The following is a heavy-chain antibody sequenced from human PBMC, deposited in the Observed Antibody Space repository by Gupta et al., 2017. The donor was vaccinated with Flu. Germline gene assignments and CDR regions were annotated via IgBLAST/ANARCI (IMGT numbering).Heavy chain of an antibody. CDR3: ARDREGLVG. D-gene: IGHD1-26*01. Sequence: QVLLVESGGGLVKPAGYLRLSCAASGLSSSDVYMSWIRQDQGKGWEWVSYIIGSASAIYYADSEKGRFTISRDTAKSALYLQMNSLGADYSAVYYCARDREGLVGWG. CDR2: IIGSASAI. V-gene: IGHV3-11*01. CDR1: GLSSSDVY. J-gene: IGHJ6*01.